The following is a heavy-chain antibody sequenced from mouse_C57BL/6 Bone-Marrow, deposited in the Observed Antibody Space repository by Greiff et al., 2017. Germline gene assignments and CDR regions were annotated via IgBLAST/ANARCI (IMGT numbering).Heavy chain of an antibody. J-gene: IGHJ2*01. CDR1: GYSFTGFY. CDR2: INPSTGGT. D-gene: IGHD1-1*01. V-gene: IGHV1-42*01. Sequence: EVQLQQSGPELVKPGASVKISCKASGYSFTGFYMNWVKQSPEKSLEWIGEINPSTGGTTYNQKFKAKATLTVDKSSSTAYMQLKSLTSEDSAVYYCAREDGSSPYYFDYWGQGTTLTVSS. CDR3: AREDGSSPYYFDY.